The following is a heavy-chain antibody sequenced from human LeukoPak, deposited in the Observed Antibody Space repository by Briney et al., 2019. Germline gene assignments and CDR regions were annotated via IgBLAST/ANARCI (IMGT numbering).Heavy chain of an antibody. V-gene: IGHV5-51*01. CDR3: ARHKSIAAAGTIDY. J-gene: IGHJ4*02. Sequence: AEALKICCEGAGYSFTSYCIGWGRQMAGKGLEWMGIIYPGDSDTRYSPSFQGQVTISDDKAISTAYLQWSSLKASDTAMYYCARHKSIAAAGTIDYWGQGTLVTVSS. CDR2: IYPGDSDT. D-gene: IGHD6-13*01. CDR1: GYSFTSYC.